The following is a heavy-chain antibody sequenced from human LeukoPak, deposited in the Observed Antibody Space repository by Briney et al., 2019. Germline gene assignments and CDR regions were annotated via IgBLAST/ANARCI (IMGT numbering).Heavy chain of an antibody. CDR2: IHHSKGT. CDR3: VRATAAGSGRAFDY. J-gene: IGHJ4*02. Sequence: SETLSLTCAVYGESISDYYWTWIRQFPGKGLEWIGEIHHSKGTNYNPSLKSRLTMSVVRSKNQFSLKLSSMTAADTAIYYCVRATAAGSGRAFDYWAQGSLVPVSS. V-gene: IGHV4-34*01. CDR1: GESISDYY. D-gene: IGHD3-10*01.